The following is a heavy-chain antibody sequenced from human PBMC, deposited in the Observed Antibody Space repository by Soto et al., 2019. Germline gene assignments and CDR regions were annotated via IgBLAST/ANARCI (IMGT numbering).Heavy chain of an antibody. CDR3: VSGTSFYDVLTGYYVDRWFDP. Sequence: SETLSLTCSVSGDSTTSDAYYWGWIRQPPGKGLEWLGSIYYSGYTYYNPSLKGRVTISVDRSRNQFSLNLRSVTAADTAVYYCVSGTSFYDVLTGYYVDRWFDPWGQGTLVTVSS. CDR2: IYYSGYT. CDR1: GDSTTSDAYY. V-gene: IGHV4-39*01. D-gene: IGHD3-9*01. J-gene: IGHJ5*02.